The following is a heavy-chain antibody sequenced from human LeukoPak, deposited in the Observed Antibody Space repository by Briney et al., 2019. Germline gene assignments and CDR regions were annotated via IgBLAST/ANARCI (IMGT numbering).Heavy chain of an antibody. CDR1: GYTLTELS. V-gene: IGHV1-24*01. J-gene: IGHJ5*02. D-gene: IGHD3-22*01. Sequence: ASAKVSCKVSGYTLTELSMHWVRQAPGKGLEWMGGFDPEDGETIYAQKFQGRVTMTEDTSTDTAYMELSSLRSEDTAVYYCATVMIVPPHNWFDPWGQGTLVTVFS. CDR3: ATVMIVPPHNWFDP. CDR2: FDPEDGET.